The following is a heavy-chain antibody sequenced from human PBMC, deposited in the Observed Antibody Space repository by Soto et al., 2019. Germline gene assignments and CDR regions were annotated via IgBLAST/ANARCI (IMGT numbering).Heavy chain of an antibody. Sequence: QVQLVESGGGVVQPVRSLRLSCAASGFTFSTYAMHWVRQAPGKGLEWVAVIWYDGSNEYYADSVKGRFSISRDNSKNTMYLQMDSLRADDTAVYYCARARVRGVPYFDYWGQGTLVTVSS. CDR3: ARARVRGVPYFDY. CDR1: GFTFSTYA. CDR2: IWYDGSNE. J-gene: IGHJ4*02. D-gene: IGHD3-10*01. V-gene: IGHV3-33*01.